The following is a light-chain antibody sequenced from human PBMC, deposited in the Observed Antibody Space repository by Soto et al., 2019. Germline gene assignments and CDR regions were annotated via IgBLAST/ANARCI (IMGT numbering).Light chain of an antibody. CDR1: SSDVGSYNL. CDR3: CSYGGSYV. CDR2: EVS. V-gene: IGLV2-23*02. J-gene: IGLJ1*01. Sequence: SRAGTVCRSPGQSNPISCTGTSSDVGSYNLVSWYQQHPGKAPKVMIYEVSKRPSGVSNRFSGSKSGNTASLTISGLQAEDEADYSCCSYGGSYVFGPGSKVPVL.